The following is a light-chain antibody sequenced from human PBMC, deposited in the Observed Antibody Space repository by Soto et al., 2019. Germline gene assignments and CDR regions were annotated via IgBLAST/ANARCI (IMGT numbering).Light chain of an antibody. J-gene: IGKJ1*01. CDR2: GAF. Sequence: AIQMTQSPSSLSASVGDTVTISCRASRGVRSDVAWYQQRPGSVPKLLIYGAFNLYTGVPSRFSGSRYGSDCSLTISSLQPEDAATYYCQHYNSYSEAFGQGTKVDIK. CDR1: RGVRSD. V-gene: IGKV1-13*02. CDR3: QHYNSYSEA.